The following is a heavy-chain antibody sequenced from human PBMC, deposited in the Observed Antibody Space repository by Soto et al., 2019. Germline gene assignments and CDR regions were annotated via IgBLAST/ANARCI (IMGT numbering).Heavy chain of an antibody. Sequence: ASVEVSCKASGYTFTGYFMHWLRQSAGQGLEWMGWINPYSGGADYAQSFQGRVTMTRDTSISTVYMELSRLRFDDTAVYYCARVIRGAYYNSPLDTWGQGTVVTVSS. J-gene: IGHJ5*02. CDR1: GYTFTGYF. CDR3: ARVIRGAYYNSPLDT. D-gene: IGHD3-10*01. V-gene: IGHV1-2*02. CDR2: INPYSGGA.